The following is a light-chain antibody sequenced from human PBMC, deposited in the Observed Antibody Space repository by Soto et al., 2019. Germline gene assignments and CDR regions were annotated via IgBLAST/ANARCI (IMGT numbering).Light chain of an antibody. CDR3: AAWDDSLNGPL. V-gene: IGLV1-44*01. Sequence: QSVLTQPPSASGTPGQRVTISGSGSSSNIGSNTVNWYQQFPGTAPKLLIYNNNQRPSGVPDRFSGSKSGTSASLAISGLQSEDEADYYCAAWDDSLNGPLFGGGTKLTVL. J-gene: IGLJ2*01. CDR2: NNN. CDR1: SSNIGSNT.